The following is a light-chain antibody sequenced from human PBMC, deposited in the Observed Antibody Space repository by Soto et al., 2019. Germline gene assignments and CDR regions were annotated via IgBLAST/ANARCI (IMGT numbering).Light chain of an antibody. V-gene: IGLV2-11*01. CDR2: DVS. CDR3: CSYAGSYTVL. Sequence: QSALTQPRSVSGSPGQSVTISCTGTSSDVGAYNYVSWYQQHPGKAPKLMIYDVSKRPSEVPDRFSGSKSGNTASLTISGLQAEDEADYYCCSYAGSYTVLFGGGTKLTVL. J-gene: IGLJ2*01. CDR1: SSDVGAYNY.